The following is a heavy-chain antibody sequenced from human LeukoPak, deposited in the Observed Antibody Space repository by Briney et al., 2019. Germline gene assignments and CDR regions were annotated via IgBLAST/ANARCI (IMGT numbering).Heavy chain of an antibody. CDR1: GGSFSGHY. CDR2: INHRGSA. D-gene: IGHD6-19*01. J-gene: IGHJ6*03. CDR3: ARGVVAGSLGDYYYYMDA. Sequence: SETLSLTCAVYGGSFSGHYWTWFRQSPGKALEWVGEINHRGSAHYAPSLRSRVTISVDTAKNQFSLRLNSVTAADTAVYYCARGVVAGSLGDYYYYMDAWGKGTTVTVSS. V-gene: IGHV4-34*01.